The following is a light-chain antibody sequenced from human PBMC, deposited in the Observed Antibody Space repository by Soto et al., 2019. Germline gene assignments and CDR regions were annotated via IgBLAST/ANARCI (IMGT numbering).Light chain of an antibody. V-gene: IGKV3-15*01. CDR3: QQYNNWPRRT. Sequence: EVVMTQSPATLSVSPGERATISCRASQSVSSNLAWYQQKPGQAPRLLIYGASTRATGIPARFSGSGSGTEFTLTISSLQSEDFAVYYCQQYNNWPRRTFGQGTKV. CDR1: QSVSSN. CDR2: GAS. J-gene: IGKJ1*01.